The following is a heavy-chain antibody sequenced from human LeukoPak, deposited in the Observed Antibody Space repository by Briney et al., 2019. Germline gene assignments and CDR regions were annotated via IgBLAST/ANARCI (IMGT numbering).Heavy chain of an antibody. D-gene: IGHD3-16*02. CDR1: GYSFTSYW. CDR3: ARHPPAAFGGVIPINYFDY. CDR2: IYPGDSDT. V-gene: IGHV5-51*01. Sequence: GESLKISCKGSGYSFTSYWIGWVRQMPGKGLEWMGIIYPGDSDTRYSPPFQGQVTISADKSISTAYLQWSSLKASDTAMYYCARHPPAAFGGVIPINYFDYWGQGTLVTVSS. J-gene: IGHJ4*02.